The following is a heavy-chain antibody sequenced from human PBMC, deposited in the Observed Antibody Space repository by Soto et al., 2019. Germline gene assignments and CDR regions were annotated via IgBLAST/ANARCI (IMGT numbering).Heavy chain of an antibody. CDR1: GFTFGSYA. D-gene: IGHD5-18*01. V-gene: IGHV3-23*01. CDR2: ISSSGDST. Sequence: EVQLLESGGGLVQPGGSLRLSCAASGFTFGSYAMIWVRQAPGKGLGWVSTISSSGDSTYYADSVKGRFTVSRDNSMNTLYMQMHSLRAEDTAVYYCAKSDTALSYGFDPWGQGTLVTVSS. CDR3: AKSDTALSYGFDP. J-gene: IGHJ5*02.